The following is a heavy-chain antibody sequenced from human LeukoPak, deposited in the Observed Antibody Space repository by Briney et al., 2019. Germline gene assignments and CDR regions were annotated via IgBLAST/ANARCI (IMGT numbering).Heavy chain of an antibody. CDR2: ITSSGNT. D-gene: IGHD4-17*01. CDR3: AKGDYGDCY. Sequence: GGSLRLSCAASGFTFSNYAMAWVRQAPGEGLEWVSSITSSGNTYYADSVKGRLTISRDNSKNTVYLQMTSLRAEDTAVYYCAKGDYGDCYWGQGTLVTVSS. V-gene: IGHV3-23*01. CDR1: GFTFSNYA. J-gene: IGHJ4*02.